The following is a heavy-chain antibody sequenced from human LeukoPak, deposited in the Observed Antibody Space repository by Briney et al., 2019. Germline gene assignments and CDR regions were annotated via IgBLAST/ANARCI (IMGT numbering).Heavy chain of an antibody. CDR1: GYTFTTYY. J-gene: IGHJ6*03. Sequence: EASVMVSCKASGYTFTTYYMHWVRQAPGQGLEWMGIINPSDGTTTYAQKFQGRVTMTRDTSTSTVYMVLSSLRSEDTAVYYCARRVYCISTSCYHYYYYMDVWGKGTTVTVSS. CDR3: ARRVYCISTSCYHYYYYMDV. D-gene: IGHD2-2*01. CDR2: INPSDGTT. V-gene: IGHV1-46*03.